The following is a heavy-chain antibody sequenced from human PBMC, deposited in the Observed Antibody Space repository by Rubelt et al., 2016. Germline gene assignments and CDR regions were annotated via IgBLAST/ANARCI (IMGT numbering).Heavy chain of an antibody. V-gene: IGHV1-18*01. J-gene: IGHJ6*02. CDR2: ISAYNGNT. CDR3: ARYSSGWGDYYYYGMDV. D-gene: IGHD6-19*01. Sequence: VKVSCKASGYTFTSYGISWVRQAPGQGLEWMGWISAYNGNTNYAQKLQGRVTMTTDTSTSTAYMDRRSLRSDDTAVYYFARYSSGWGDYYYYGMDVWGQGTTVTVSS. CDR1: GYTFTSYG.